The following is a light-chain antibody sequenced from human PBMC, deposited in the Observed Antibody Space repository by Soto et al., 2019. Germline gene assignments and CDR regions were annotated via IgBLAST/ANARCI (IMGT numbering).Light chain of an antibody. CDR2: DNN. J-gene: IGLJ1*01. CDR3: GTRDSSRIGYV. Sequence: HSVLTQPPSVSAAPGQRVTISCSGSNSNIGNNYVSWYQQLPGTAPKLLIYDNNKRPSGIPDRFSGSKSGTSATLDITGLQTGDEADYYCGTRDSSRIGYVFGTGTKLTVL. V-gene: IGLV1-51*01. CDR1: NSNIGNNY.